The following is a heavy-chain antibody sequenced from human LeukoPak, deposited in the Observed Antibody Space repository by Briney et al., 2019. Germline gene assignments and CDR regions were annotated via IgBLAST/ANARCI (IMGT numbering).Heavy chain of an antibody. CDR3: AKGPLIEVAGTTWDY. Sequence: GGSLRLSCAASGFTFDDYGMHWVRQAPGKGLEWVSLISWDGGSTYYADSVKGRFTISRDNSKNTLYLQMNSLRAEDTAVFYCAKGPLIEVAGTTWDYWGQGTLVTVSS. D-gene: IGHD6-19*01. CDR2: ISWDGGST. J-gene: IGHJ4*02. CDR1: GFTFDDYG. V-gene: IGHV3-43D*03.